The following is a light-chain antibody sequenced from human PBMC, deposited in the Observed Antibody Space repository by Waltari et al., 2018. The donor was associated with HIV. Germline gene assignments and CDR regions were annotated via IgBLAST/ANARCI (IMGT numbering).Light chain of an antibody. CDR3: QVWDSSSDLAYV. J-gene: IGLJ1*01. Sequence: SYVLTQPPSVSVAPGQTARITCGGNNIGSKSVHWYQQKPGQAPVLVVLDDSDRPSGIPERFSGSNSGNTATLTISRVEAGDEADYYCQVWDSSSDLAYVFGTGTKVIV. CDR1: NIGSKS. V-gene: IGLV3-21*02. CDR2: DDS.